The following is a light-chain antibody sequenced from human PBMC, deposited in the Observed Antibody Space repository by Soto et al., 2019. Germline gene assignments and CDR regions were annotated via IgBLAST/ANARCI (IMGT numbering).Light chain of an antibody. CDR1: QSVSSN. J-gene: IGKJ1*01. Sequence: EIVMSQSPATVSVSPGERATLSCRASQSVSSNLAWYQQKPGQAPRLLIYGASTRATGIPARFSGSGSGTEFTLTISSLQSEDFAVYYCQQYNNWPRTFGQGTKVGIK. CDR2: GAS. CDR3: QQYNNWPRT. V-gene: IGKV3-15*01.